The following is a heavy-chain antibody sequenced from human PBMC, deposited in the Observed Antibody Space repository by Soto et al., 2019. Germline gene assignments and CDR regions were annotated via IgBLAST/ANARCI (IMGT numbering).Heavy chain of an antibody. CDR2: VSGSGSKT. D-gene: IGHD3-22*01. CDR1: GFTFNSYA. V-gene: IGHV3-23*01. Sequence: QSGGGFVQPGGSHRLSCVASGFTFNSYAMTWVRQSPEKGPEWVSTVSGSGSKTYYSQSVQGRFTISRDNSKNTVFLQMRSLRAEDSAIYFCAKGRYFDVDGGCANFWGQGTLVTVSS. J-gene: IGHJ4*02. CDR3: AKGRYFDVDGGCANF.